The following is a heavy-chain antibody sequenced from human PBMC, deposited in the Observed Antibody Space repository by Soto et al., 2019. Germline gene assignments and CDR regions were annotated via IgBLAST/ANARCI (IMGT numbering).Heavy chain of an antibody. V-gene: IGHV3-23*01. CDR3: AKIDGYFDY. D-gene: IGHD3-22*01. J-gene: IGHJ4*02. CDR1: GFTFINTG. Sequence: EIQVLQSGGGLVPPGGSLRLSCAGSGFTFINTGMSWVRQAPGQGLEWVSAITGNGDTTYYADSVKGRFTISRDNSKSTLYLQTNSLRAEDTAVYYCAKIDGYFDYWCQGTLVTVSS. CDR2: ITGNGDTT.